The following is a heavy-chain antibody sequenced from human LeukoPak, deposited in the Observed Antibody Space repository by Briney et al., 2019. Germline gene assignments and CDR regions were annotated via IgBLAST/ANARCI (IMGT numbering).Heavy chain of an antibody. D-gene: IGHD2-2*01. CDR1: VYTFTFYY. Sequence: ASVTVSFTSSVYTFTFYYMHWVRHAPGQGLEWRGWINPNRDGTNYAQKFRGRVTMTRDTSISTAYMELSRVRSDDTAVYYCARDRDIVVVPADFDPWGQGTLVPVSS. J-gene: IGHJ5*02. V-gene: IGHV1-2*02. CDR3: ARDRDIVVVPADFDP. CDR2: INPNRDGT.